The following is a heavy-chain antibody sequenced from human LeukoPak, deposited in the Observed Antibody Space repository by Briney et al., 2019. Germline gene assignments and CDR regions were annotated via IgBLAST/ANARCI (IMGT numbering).Heavy chain of an antibody. J-gene: IGHJ4*02. Sequence: PSQTLSLTCTVSGGSISSGSYYWSWIRQPAGKGLEWIGRIYTSGSTNYNPSLKSRVTISVDTSKNQFSLKLSSVTAADTAVYYCAGGYYYDSSGYGYYFDYWGQGTLVTVSS. CDR3: AGGYYYDSSGYGYYFDY. D-gene: IGHD3-22*01. CDR2: IYTSGST. V-gene: IGHV4-61*02. CDR1: GGSISSGSYY.